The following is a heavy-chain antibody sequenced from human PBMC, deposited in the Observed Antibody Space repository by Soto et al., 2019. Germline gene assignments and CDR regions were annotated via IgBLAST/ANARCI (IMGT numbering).Heavy chain of an antibody. CDR1: GGSVSSGSYY. CDR2: IYYSGST. D-gene: IGHD5-18*01. J-gene: IGHJ5*02. CDR3: ARGVPYSYGYVSWFDP. V-gene: IGHV4-61*01. Sequence: PSETLSLTCTVSGGSVSSGSYYWSWIRQPPGKGLEWIGYIYYSGSTNYNPSLKSRVTISVDTSKNQFSLKLSFVTAADTAVYYCARGVPYSYGYVSWFDPWGQGTLVTVSS.